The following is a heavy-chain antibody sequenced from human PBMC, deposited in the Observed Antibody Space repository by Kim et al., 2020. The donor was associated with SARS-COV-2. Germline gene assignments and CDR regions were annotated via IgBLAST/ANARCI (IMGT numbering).Heavy chain of an antibody. D-gene: IGHD5-12*01. CDR3: AKGGRVATIKIDY. Sequence: GGSLRLSCAASGFTFSSYAMSWVRQAPGKGLEWVSTIGGIGSITYYADSVKGRYTISRDNSKNTLYLQMSSLRAEDTAVYYCAKGGRVATIKIDYGGQGTLVTVSA. CDR2: IGGIGSIT. CDR1: GFTFSSYA. J-gene: IGHJ4*02. V-gene: IGHV3-23*01.